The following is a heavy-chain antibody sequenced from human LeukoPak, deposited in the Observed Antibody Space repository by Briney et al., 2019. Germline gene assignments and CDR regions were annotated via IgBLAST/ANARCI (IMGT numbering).Heavy chain of an antibody. Sequence: GGSLRLSCSASGFTFSSYAMHWVRQAPGKGLEYVSAVSSNGGSTYYADSVKGRFTISRDNSKNTLYLQMSSLRAEDTAVYYCVKDRRSRYGSGSYSVYWGQGTLVTVSS. J-gene: IGHJ4*02. V-gene: IGHV3-64D*06. CDR1: GFTFSSYA. CDR2: VSSNGGST. D-gene: IGHD3-10*01. CDR3: VKDRRSRYGSGSYSVY.